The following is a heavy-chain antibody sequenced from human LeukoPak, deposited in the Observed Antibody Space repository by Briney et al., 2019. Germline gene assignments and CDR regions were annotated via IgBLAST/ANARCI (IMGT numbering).Heavy chain of an antibody. D-gene: IGHD6-13*01. V-gene: IGHV3-23*01. CDR1: GFTFSSYA. J-gene: IGHJ4*02. CDR2: ISGSGGST. CDR3: ARAEGDSSSWYRY. Sequence: PGGSLRLSCAASGFTFSSYAMSWVRQAPGKGLEWVSAISGSGGSTYYADSVKGRFTISRDNSKNTLYLQMNSLRAEDTAVYCCARAEGDSSSWYRYWGQGTLVTVSS.